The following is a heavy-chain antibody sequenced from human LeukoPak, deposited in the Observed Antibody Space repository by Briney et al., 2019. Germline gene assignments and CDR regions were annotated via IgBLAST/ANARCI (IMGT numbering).Heavy chain of an antibody. CDR2: IFYSGST. D-gene: IGHD2-2*01. CDR1: GGSISTSNYY. J-gene: IGHJ6*03. V-gene: IGHV4-39*07. Sequence: SETLSLTCTVSGGSISTSNYYWGWIRQPPGKGLEWIGNIFYSGSTYYSPSLKSRVTISVDTSKNQFSLKLSSVTAADTAVYYCARSSTGYYYYYMDVWGKGTTVTVSS. CDR3: ARSSTGYYYYYMDV.